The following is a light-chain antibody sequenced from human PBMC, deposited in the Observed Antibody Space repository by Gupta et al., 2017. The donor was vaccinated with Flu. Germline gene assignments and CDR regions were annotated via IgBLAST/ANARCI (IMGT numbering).Light chain of an antibody. J-gene: IGLJ3*02. CDR2: QNN. CDR3: QSYDTSLSGSV. Sequence: QSVLTQPPSVSGAPGQRVTISCPGSSSNIGTGYDVHWYQQLPGTAPKLLIYQNNIRPSGVPARFSGSGSGTAAYLAIAGLRAEDEADYYCQSYDTSLSGSVFGGGTKLTVL. CDR1: SSNIGTGYD. V-gene: IGLV1-40*01.